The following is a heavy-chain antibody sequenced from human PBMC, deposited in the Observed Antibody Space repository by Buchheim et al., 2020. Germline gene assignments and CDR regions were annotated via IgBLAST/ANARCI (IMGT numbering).Heavy chain of an antibody. CDR1: GGSISSSNYY. CDR3: ARTTVLIRPNDS. J-gene: IGHJ4*02. D-gene: IGHD4-23*01. Sequence: QLQLQESGPGLVKPSETLSLTCTVSGGSISSSNYYWGWIRQPPGKGLEWIGSIYYSGSTQSNPSLKSRVTISADTSKNQLSLKLSSVTAADTAVYYCARTTVLIRPNDSWGQGTL. V-gene: IGHV4-39*01. CDR2: IYYSGST.